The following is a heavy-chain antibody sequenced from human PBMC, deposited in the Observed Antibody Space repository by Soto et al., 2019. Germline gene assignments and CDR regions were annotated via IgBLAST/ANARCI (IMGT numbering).Heavy chain of an antibody. CDR3: AKALSRRWYPESDY. J-gene: IGHJ4*02. CDR1: LVTFTSYA. V-gene: IGHV3-23*01. D-gene: IGHD6-13*01. Sequence: GSLRLSCAASLVTFTSYAMNCVRQSPGKGLEWVSSISGSGGSTYYADSVKGRFTISRDNSKNTLYLQMNSLRIEDTSVYYCAKALSRRWYPESDYWGQGTLVTVSS. CDR2: ISGSGGST.